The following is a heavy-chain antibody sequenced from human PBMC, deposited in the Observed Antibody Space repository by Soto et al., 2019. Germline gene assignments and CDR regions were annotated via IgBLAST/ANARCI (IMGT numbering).Heavy chain of an antibody. J-gene: IGHJ6*02. V-gene: IGHV3-30*03. CDR3: ARDPEADYYYYGMDV. CDR1: GFTFSSYG. Sequence: GGSLRLSCAASGFTFSSYGMHWVRQAPGKGLEWVAVISYDGSNKYYADSVKGRFTISRDNSKNTLYLQMNSLRAEDTAVYYCARDPEADYYYYGMDVWGQGTTVTVSS. CDR2: ISYDGSNK.